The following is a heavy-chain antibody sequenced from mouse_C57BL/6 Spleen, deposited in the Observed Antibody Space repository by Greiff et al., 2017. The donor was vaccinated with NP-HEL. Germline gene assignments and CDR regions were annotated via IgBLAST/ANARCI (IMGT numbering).Heavy chain of an antibody. J-gene: IGHJ1*03. D-gene: IGHD1-1*01. V-gene: IGHV1-53*01. CDR2: INPSNGGT. CDR1: GYTFTSYW. Sequence: QVQLQQPGTELVKPGASVKLSCKASGYTFTSYWMHWVKQRPGQGLEWIGNINPSNGGTNYNEKFKSKATLTVDKSSSTAYMQLSSLTSEDSAVYECARGGLRRYDDVSNWYFDVWGTGTTVTVSS. CDR3: ARGGLRRYDDVSNWYFDV.